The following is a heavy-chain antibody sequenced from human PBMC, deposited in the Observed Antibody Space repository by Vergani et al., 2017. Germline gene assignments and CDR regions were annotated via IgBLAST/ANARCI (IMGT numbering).Heavy chain of an antibody. V-gene: IGHV4-34*01. CDR3: ARRYSSGWYYFQH. D-gene: IGHD6-19*01. Sequence: QVQLQQWGAGLLKPSETLSLTCAVYGGSFSGYYWSWIRQPPGKGLEWIGEINHSGSTNYNPALKSRVTISVDTSKNQFSLKLSSVTAADTAVYYCARRYSSGWYYFQHWGQGTLVTVSS. CDR2: INHSGST. CDR1: GGSFSGYY. J-gene: IGHJ1*01.